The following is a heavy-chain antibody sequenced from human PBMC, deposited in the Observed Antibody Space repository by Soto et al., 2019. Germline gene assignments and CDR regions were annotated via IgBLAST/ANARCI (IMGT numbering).Heavy chain of an antibody. CDR1: GGSISSSNW. Sequence: SETLSLTCAVSGGSISSSNWWSWVRQPPGKGLEWIGEIYHSGSTNYNPSLKSRVTISVDKSKNQFSLKLSSVTAADTAVYYCASNPRGYIGYDFHFWGQGTLVTVSS. V-gene: IGHV4-4*02. CDR2: IYHSGST. J-gene: IGHJ4*02. CDR3: ASNPRGYIGYDFHF. D-gene: IGHD5-12*01.